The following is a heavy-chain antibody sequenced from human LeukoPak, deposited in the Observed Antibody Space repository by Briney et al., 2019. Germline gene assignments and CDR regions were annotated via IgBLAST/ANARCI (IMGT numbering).Heavy chain of an antibody. CDR2: FDPEDGET. D-gene: IGHD3-22*01. V-gene: IGHV1-24*01. J-gene: IGHJ4*02. Sequence: ASVKVSCKVSGYTLTELSMHWVRRAPGKGLEWMGGFDPEDGETIYAQKFQGRVTMTEDTSTDTAYMELSSLRSEDTAVYYCATDLLSGYLFDYWGQGTLVTVSS. CDR3: ATDLLSGYLFDY. CDR1: GYTLTELS.